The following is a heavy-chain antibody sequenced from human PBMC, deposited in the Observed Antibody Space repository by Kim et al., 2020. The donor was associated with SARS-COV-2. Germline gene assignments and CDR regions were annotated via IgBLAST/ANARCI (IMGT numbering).Heavy chain of an antibody. CDR3: ARASYYYDSSGYHDY. V-gene: IGHV4-59*01. J-gene: IGHJ4*02. D-gene: IGHD3-22*01. CDR2: IYYSGST. CDR1: GGSISSYY. Sequence: SETLSLTCTVSGGSISSYYWSWIRQPPGKGLEWIGYIYYSGSTNYNPSLKSRVTISVDTSKNQFSLKLSSVTAADTAVYYCARASYYYDSSGYHDYWGQGTLVTVSS.